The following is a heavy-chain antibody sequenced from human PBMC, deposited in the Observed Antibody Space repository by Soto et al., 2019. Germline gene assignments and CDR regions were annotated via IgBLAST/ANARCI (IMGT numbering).Heavy chain of an antibody. J-gene: IGHJ6*02. CDR3: ARDWGYSSSREYYYYGMDV. V-gene: IGHV4-30-4*01. D-gene: IGHD6-13*01. Sequence: KTSETLSLTCTVSGGSISSGDYYWSWIRQPPGKGLEWIGYIYYSGSTYYNPSLKSRVTISVDTSKNQFSLKLSSVTAADTAVYYCARDWGYSSSREYYYYGMDVWGQGTTVTVSS. CDR2: IYYSGST. CDR1: GGSISSGDYY.